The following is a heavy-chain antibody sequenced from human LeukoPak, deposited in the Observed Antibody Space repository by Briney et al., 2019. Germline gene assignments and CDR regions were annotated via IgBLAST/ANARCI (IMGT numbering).Heavy chain of an antibody. Sequence: GGSLRLSCAASGFTFTTYTMNWVRQAPGKGLEWVSSISSSSSSIYYADSVRGRFTISRDNAKNSLNLQMNSLRAEDTAVYYCAREHDWGDFDYWGQGTLVTVSS. CDR1: GFTFTTYT. D-gene: IGHD3-9*01. CDR2: ISSSSSSI. CDR3: AREHDWGDFDY. J-gene: IGHJ4*02. V-gene: IGHV3-21*04.